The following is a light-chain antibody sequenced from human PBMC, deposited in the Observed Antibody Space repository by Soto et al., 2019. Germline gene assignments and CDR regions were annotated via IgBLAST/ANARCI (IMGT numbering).Light chain of an antibody. V-gene: IGLV2-14*01. Sequence: QSVLTQPASVSGSPGQSITISCTGTSSDVGGYNSVSWYQQHPGKAPKLIIYDVVDRPSGVSSRFSGSKSGNTASLTISGLQAEDEADYYCSSYTSSTPYVFGTGTKVTVL. CDR2: DVV. J-gene: IGLJ1*01. CDR3: SSYTSSTPYV. CDR1: SSDVGGYNS.